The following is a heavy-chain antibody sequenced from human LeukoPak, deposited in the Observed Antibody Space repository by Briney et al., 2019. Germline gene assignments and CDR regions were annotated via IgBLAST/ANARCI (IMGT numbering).Heavy chain of an antibody. Sequence: GASVKVSCKASGYTFTSYGISWVRQAPGQGLEWMGWISAYSGNTNYAQKLQGRVTMTTDTSTSTAYMELGSLRSDDTAVYYCARVPSGDYFDYWGQGTLVTVSS. J-gene: IGHJ4*02. CDR2: ISAYSGNT. CDR3: ARVPSGDYFDY. CDR1: GYTFTSYG. V-gene: IGHV1-18*01. D-gene: IGHD3-10*01.